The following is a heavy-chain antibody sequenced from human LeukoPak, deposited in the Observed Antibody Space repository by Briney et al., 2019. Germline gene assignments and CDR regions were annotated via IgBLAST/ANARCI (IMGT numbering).Heavy chain of an antibody. J-gene: IGHJ6*03. V-gene: IGHV1-18*01. Sequence: GASVKVSCKASGYTFTSCGISWVRQAPGQGLEWMGWISAYNGKTNYAQKLQGRVTMTTDTSTSTAYMELRSLRSDDTAVYYCARAGGYPFYYYYMDVWGKGTTVTISS. D-gene: IGHD1-26*01. CDR3: ARAGGYPFYYYYMDV. CDR2: ISAYNGKT. CDR1: GYTFTSCG.